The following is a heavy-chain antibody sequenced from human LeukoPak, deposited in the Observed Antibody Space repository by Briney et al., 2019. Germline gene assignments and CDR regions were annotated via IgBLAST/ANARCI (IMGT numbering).Heavy chain of an antibody. V-gene: IGHV3-11*03. CDR3: AAGTAADF. CDR1: GIPFSDYY. J-gene: IGHJ4*02. D-gene: IGHD2-2*01. CDR2: ISSSSSYT. Sequence: GGSLRLSCVVSGIPFSDYYMNWIRQAPGKGLEWISYISSSSSYTDYADSVKGRFTISRDNAKSALYLQMNSLRLEDTSVYYCAAGTAADFWGQGTLVTVSS.